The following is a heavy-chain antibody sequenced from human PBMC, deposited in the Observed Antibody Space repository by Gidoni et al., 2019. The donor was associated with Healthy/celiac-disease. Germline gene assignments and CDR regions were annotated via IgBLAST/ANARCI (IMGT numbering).Heavy chain of an antibody. J-gene: IGHJ4*02. Sequence: EVQLLESGGGLVEPGGALRLSWAAPGFTFSSYAMSWVRQAPGKGLGCVSAISGSGGSTYYADSVTVPFTISRDNSKNTLYLQMNSLRAEDTSVYYCAKDVTWNYAVGFDYWGQGTLVTVSS. CDR2: ISGSGGST. CDR3: AKDVTWNYAVGFDY. D-gene: IGHD1-7*01. V-gene: IGHV3-23*01. CDR1: GFTFSSYA.